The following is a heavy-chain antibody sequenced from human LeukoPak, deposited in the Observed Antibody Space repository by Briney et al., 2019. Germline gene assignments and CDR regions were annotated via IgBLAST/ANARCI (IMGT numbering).Heavy chain of an antibody. D-gene: IGHD3-16*01. J-gene: IGHJ4*02. Sequence: SETLSLTCTVSDGSISSYYWSWIRQPPGKGLEWIGYIYYSGSTNYNPSLKSRVTISVDTSKNQFSLKLSPVTAADTAVYYCARSEEFGGYFDYWGQGTLVTVSS. CDR1: DGSISSYY. CDR3: ARSEEFGGYFDY. V-gene: IGHV4-59*01. CDR2: IYYSGST.